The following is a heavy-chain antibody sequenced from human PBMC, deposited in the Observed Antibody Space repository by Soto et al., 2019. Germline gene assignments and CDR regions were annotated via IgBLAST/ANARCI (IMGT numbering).Heavy chain of an antibody. CDR3: ARGYDFCGGMDV. D-gene: IGHD3-3*01. J-gene: IGHJ6*02. Sequence: QVQLVQSGAEEKKPGASVKVSCKASGYTFTNYAMHWVRQAPGQRLEWMGWINAGNGNTKYSQKFQGRVTITRDTSAGTAYMELSSLRVEDTAMHYCARGYDFCGGMDVWGQGTTVTVSS. CDR1: GYTFTNYA. V-gene: IGHV1-3*05. CDR2: INAGNGNT.